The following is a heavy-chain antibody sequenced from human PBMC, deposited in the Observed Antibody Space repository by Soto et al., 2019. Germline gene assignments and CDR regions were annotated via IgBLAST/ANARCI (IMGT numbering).Heavy chain of an antibody. CDR3: ARYSSESSDYYLQDY. CDR1: GGSISGYH. D-gene: IGHD3-22*01. CDR2: IYSSGST. Sequence: PSETLSLTCTVSGGSISGYHWSWFRKTPGKAPEWIGYIYSSGSTNYNASLKSRVTISIDTSKNQFALQLKSVTAADTAVYFCARYSSESSDYYLQDYWGPGTLVTVSS. J-gene: IGHJ4*02. V-gene: IGHV4-59*01.